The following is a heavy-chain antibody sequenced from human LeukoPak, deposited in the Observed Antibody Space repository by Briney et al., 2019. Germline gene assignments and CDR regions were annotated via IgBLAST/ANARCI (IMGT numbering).Heavy chain of an antibody. V-gene: IGHV3-72*01. CDR1: GFSFSSYG. J-gene: IGHJ2*01. CDR2: TRNKANSYIT. Sequence: GGSLRLSCAASGFSFSSYGMHWVRQAPGKGLEWVGRTRNKANSYITEYAASVEGRFTISRDDSKNSLYLQMNSLKTEDTAVYYCAREQSNWYFDLWGRGTLVTVSS. CDR3: AREQSNWYFDL. D-gene: IGHD4-11*01.